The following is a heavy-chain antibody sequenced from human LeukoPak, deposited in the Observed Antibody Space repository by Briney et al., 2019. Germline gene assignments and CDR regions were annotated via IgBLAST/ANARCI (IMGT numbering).Heavy chain of an antibody. D-gene: IGHD3-3*01. CDR2: IYPDDSDS. J-gene: IGHJ4*02. Sequence: GEPLKISCKASGYSFDYYWIAWVRQMPGKGLEWMEIIYPDDSDSTYSPSFQGQVTISVDKSINTAYLQWSSLKASNTAIYYCARVGSVTNFGVVSYYFDYWGRGTLVTVSS. CDR3: ARVGSVTNFGVVSYYFDY. V-gene: IGHV5-51*01. CDR1: GYSFDYYW.